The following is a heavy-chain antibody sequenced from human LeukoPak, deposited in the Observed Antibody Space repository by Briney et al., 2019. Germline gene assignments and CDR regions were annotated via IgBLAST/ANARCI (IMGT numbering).Heavy chain of an antibody. Sequence: GGSLRLSCAASGFTLSSYAMHWVRQAPGKGLEWVSVIWYDGSNKYYVDSVKGRFTISGDNSKNTLYLQMNGLRAEDTAVYYCARDRVVVAATEGYYFDYWGQGTLVTVSS. CDR2: IWYDGSNK. D-gene: IGHD2-15*01. V-gene: IGHV3-33*01. CDR3: ARDRVVVAATEGYYFDY. CDR1: GFTLSSYA. J-gene: IGHJ4*02.